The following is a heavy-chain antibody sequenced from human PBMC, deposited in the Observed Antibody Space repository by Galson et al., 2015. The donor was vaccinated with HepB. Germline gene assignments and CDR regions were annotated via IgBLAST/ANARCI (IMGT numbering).Heavy chain of an antibody. CDR2: ISAYNGNA. CDR3: ARTYSSSPWYFDL. D-gene: IGHD6-13*01. J-gene: IGHJ2*01. CDR1: GYTFSNYG. Sequence: SVKVSCKASGYTFSNYGIIWVRQAPGQGLEWMGWISAYNGNANYAQKVQGRVTMTTDTSTSTAYMELRSPRSDDTAVYYCARTYSSSPWYFDLWGRGTLVTVSS. V-gene: IGHV1-18*01.